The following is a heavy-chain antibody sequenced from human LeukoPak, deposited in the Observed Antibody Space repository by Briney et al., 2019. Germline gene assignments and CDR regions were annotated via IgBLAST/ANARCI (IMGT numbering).Heavy chain of an antibody. V-gene: IGHV1-18*01. D-gene: IGHD4-23*01. CDR2: ISAYNGNT. J-gene: IGHJ4*02. Sequence: ASVKVSCKGSGYTFTSYGISRVRQAPGQGLEWVGWISAYNGNTNYAQKLQGRVTMTTDTSTSTAYMELRSLRSDDTAVYYCARDRGTVVTLEYFDYWGQGTLVTVSS. CDR1: GYTFTSYG. CDR3: ARDRGTVVTLEYFDY.